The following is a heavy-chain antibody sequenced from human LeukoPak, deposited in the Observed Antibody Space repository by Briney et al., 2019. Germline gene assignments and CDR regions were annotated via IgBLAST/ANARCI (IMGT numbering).Heavy chain of an antibody. CDR3: ARDSGYNAFDI. CDR1: GFTIMNSA. J-gene: IGHJ3*02. V-gene: IGHV3-21*01. Sequence: GGSLRLSCAASGFTIMNSAMNWVRQAPGKGLEWVSAINGTAINTDYADSVKGRFTFSRDNAKNSLFLQMNSLRAEDTAVFYCARDSGYNAFDIWGQGTMVTVSS. CDR2: INGTAINT. D-gene: IGHD5-12*01.